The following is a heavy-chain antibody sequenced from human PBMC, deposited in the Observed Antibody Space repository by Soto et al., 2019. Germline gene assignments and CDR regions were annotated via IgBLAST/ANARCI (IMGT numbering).Heavy chain of an antibody. J-gene: IGHJ5*02. CDR1: GESFSDYY. D-gene: IGHD1-1*01. CDR2: IFYSGST. CDR3: ARVNEGWFDP. Sequence: SETLSLTCAVYGESFSDYYWSWIRQPPGRGLEWIGHIFYSGSTYYNPSLKSRVTISVDRSKNQFSLRLNSVTAADTAVYYCARVNEGWFDPWGQGTLVTVSS. V-gene: IGHV4-59*12.